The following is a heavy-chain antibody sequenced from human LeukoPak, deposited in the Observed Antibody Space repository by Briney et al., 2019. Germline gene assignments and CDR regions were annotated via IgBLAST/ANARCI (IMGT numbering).Heavy chain of an antibody. Sequence: GASVKVSCKASGYTFTGYYIHWVRQAPGQGLEWMGWINPNSGGTNYAQKFQGRVTMTRDTSISTAYMELSRLRSDDTAVYYCARMVLAVSTVDYWGQGTLVTVSS. CDR2: INPNSGGT. D-gene: IGHD4/OR15-4a*01. CDR3: ARMVLAVSTVDY. V-gene: IGHV1-2*02. CDR1: GYTFTGYY. J-gene: IGHJ4*02.